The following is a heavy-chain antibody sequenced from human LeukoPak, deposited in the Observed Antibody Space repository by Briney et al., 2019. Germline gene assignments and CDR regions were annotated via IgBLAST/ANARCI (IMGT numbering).Heavy chain of an antibody. J-gene: IGHJ4*02. D-gene: IGHD2-2*01. Sequence: QSGRSLRLSCAASGFTFSSYAMHWVRQAPGKGLEWVAVISYDGSNKYYADSVKGRFTISRDNSKNTLYLQMNSLRAEDTAVYYCARGLGTSPPFDYWGQGTLVTVSS. CDR2: ISYDGSNK. V-gene: IGHV3-30-3*01. CDR3: ARGLGTSPPFDY. CDR1: GFTFSSYA.